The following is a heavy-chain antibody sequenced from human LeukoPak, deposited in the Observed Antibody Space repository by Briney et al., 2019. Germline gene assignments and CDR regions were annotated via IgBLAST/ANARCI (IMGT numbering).Heavy chain of an antibody. J-gene: IGHJ4*02. CDR3: AKDHPYSSGWTFDY. CDR2: ISGSGGST. Sequence: GASLRLSCAASGFTFSSYAMSWVRQAPGKGLEWVSAISGSGGSTYYADSVKGRFTISRDNSKNTLYLQMNSLRAEDTAVYYSAKDHPYSSGWTFDYWGQGTLVTVSS. CDR1: GFTFSSYA. D-gene: IGHD6-19*01. V-gene: IGHV3-23*01.